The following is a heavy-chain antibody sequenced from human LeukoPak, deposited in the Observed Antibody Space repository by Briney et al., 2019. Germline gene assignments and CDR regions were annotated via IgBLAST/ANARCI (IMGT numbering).Heavy chain of an antibody. V-gene: IGHV1-2*06. CDR1: GYTFTGYY. CDR2: INPNSGGT. J-gene: IGHJ4*02. D-gene: IGHD1-26*01. CDR3: ARYSGSYLIDY. Sequence: ASVKVSCKASGYTFTGYYMHWVRQAPRQGLEWMGRINPNSGGTNYAQKVQGRVTMTRDTSISKAYMELSRLRSDDAAVYYCARYSGSYLIDYWGQGTLVTVPS.